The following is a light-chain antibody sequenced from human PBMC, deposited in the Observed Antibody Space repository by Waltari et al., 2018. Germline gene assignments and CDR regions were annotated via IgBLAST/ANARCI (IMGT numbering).Light chain of an antibody. J-gene: IGLJ2*01. Sequence: QSALTQPRSVSGSPGQSVTIPCTGTSRYVGGYNHVPWYQQHPGKAPKLMIYDVSKRPSGVPDRFSGSKSGNTASLTISGLQAEDEADYYCCSYAGSYLVVFGGGTKLTVL. V-gene: IGLV2-11*01. CDR3: CSYAGSYLVV. CDR1: SRYVGGYNH. CDR2: DVS.